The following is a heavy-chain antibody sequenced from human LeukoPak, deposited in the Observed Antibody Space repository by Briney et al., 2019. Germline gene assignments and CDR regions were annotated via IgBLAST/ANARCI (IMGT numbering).Heavy chain of an antibody. CDR3: ARDRIALFGVASNNYYGMDV. D-gene: IGHD3-3*01. CDR2: INSSPGST. J-gene: IGHJ6*02. Sequence: ASVKVSCKASGYTFTNYYIHWVRQAPGQGLEWTGIINSSPGSTKYAQMFQGRVTMTSDTSTSTVYMELSSLRSEDTAVYYCARDRIALFGVASNNYYGMDVWGQGTTVVVSS. CDR1: GYTFTNYY. V-gene: IGHV1-46*01.